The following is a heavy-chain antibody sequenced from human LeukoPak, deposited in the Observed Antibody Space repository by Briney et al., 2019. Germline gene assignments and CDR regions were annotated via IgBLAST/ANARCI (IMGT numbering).Heavy chain of an antibody. J-gene: IGHJ4*02. V-gene: IGHV3-23*01. CDR2: ISGSGGST. CDR3: ASFRDPSYDSSGYYPDY. CDR1: GFTFSSYA. Sequence: GGSLRLSCAASGFTFSSYAMSWVRQAPGKGLEWVSAISGSGGSTYYADSVKGRFTISRDNAKNSLYLQMNSLRAEDTAVYYCASFRDPSYDSSGYYPDYWGQGTLVTVSS. D-gene: IGHD3-22*01.